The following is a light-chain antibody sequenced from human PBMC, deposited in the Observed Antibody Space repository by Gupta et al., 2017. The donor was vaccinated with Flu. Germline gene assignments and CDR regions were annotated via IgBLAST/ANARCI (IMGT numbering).Light chain of an antibody. V-gene: IGKV2-28*01. CDR1: QRLLHSNGYNY. Sequence: DIVMTQSPLSLPVTPGEPASIPCRSSQRLLHSNGYNYLDWYLQKPGESPQLLIYLGSNRASGVPDRFSGSGSGTDFILKISRGEAEDVGVYYCRQALQTPRTFGGGTKVEIK. CDR2: LGS. J-gene: IGKJ4*01. CDR3: RQALQTPRT.